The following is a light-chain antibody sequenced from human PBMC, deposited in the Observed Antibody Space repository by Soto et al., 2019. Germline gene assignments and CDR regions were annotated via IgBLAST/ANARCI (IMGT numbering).Light chain of an antibody. J-gene: IGLJ1*01. CDR3: QSYDSSLSGYV. CDR1: SSNIGAGYD. CDR2: ANN. Sequence: SVLTQPPSVSGAPGQRVTISCTGSSSNIGAGYDVHWYQQLPGTAPKLLIYANNIRPSGVPGRFSGSKSGTSASLAITGLQAEDEADYYCQSYDSSLSGYVFGTGTKVTVL. V-gene: IGLV1-40*01.